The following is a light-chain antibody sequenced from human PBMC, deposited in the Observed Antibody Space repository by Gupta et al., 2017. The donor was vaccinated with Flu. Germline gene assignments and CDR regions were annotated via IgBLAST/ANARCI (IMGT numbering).Light chain of an antibody. J-gene: IGLJ2*01. CDR1: SSDVGGYNY. Sequence: QSAVTQPPSLSGSPGQSVTISCTGTSSDVGGYNYVSWYQQHPGKAPKLMIYEVSNRPSGVSNRFSGSKSGNTASLTISGLQAEDEADYYCSSYTSSSTVVFGGGTKLTVL. CDR3: SSYTSSSTVV. CDR2: EVS. V-gene: IGLV2-14*01.